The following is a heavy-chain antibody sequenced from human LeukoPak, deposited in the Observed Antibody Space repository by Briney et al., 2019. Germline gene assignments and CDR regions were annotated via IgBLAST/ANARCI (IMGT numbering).Heavy chain of an antibody. Sequence: GASVKVSCKASGYTFTSYGISWVRQAPGQGLEWMGWISAYNGNTNYAQKLQGRVTMTTDTSTSTAYMELRSLRSDDTAVYYCARVFEDYYDSSGYYDDYWGRGTLVTVSS. CDR2: ISAYNGNT. J-gene: IGHJ4*02. V-gene: IGHV1-18*01. CDR1: GYTFTSYG. D-gene: IGHD3-22*01. CDR3: ARVFEDYYDSSGYYDDY.